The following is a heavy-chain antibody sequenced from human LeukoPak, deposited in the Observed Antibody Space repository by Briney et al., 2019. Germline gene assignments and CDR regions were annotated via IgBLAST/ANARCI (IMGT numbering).Heavy chain of an antibody. CDR1: GFTFSRYS. V-gene: IGHV3-21*01. CDR2: IRSSSSDI. CDR3: AGVRSGSLDY. Sequence: GGSLRLSCAASGFTFSRYSMKRVRQAPGKGLEWVSFIRSSSSDIYYADSVKGRFTISRDNAKNSLYLQMDSLKAEDTAVYYCAGVRSGSLDYWVQGTLVTVSS. D-gene: IGHD1-26*01. J-gene: IGHJ4*02.